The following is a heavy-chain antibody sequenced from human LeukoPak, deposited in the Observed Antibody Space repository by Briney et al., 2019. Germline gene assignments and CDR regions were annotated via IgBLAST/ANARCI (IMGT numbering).Heavy chain of an antibody. V-gene: IGHV1-2*02. CDR2: INPNSGGT. CDR1: GYTFTGYY. CDR3: ARHRDGYSSSWYY. D-gene: IGHD6-13*01. J-gene: IGHJ4*02. Sequence: GASVKVSCKASGYTFTGYYMHWVRQAPGQGLEWMGWINPNSGGTNYAQKFQGRVTMTRDTSISTAYMELSRLRSDDTAMYYCARHRDGYSSSWYYWGQGTLVTVSS.